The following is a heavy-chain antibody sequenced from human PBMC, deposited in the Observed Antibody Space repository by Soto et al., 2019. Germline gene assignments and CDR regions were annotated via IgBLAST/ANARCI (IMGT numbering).Heavy chain of an antibody. V-gene: IGHV1-18*04. CDR1: GYTFTNYG. CDR3: ARVSRADSVVAATH. D-gene: IGHD2-15*01. J-gene: IGHJ4*02. CDR2: ISADNGNT. Sequence: QVQLLQSGVEVKEPGASVKVSCKTSGYTFTNYGISWVRQAPGQGLEWMGWISADNGNTNSAQKLQDRVTMTTDTSTTTADMELRSLRSDDTAVYYCARVSRADSVVAATHWGQGTLVTVSS.